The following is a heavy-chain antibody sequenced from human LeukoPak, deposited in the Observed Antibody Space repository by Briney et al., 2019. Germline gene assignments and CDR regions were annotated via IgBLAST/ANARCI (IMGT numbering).Heavy chain of an antibody. D-gene: IGHD1-26*01. V-gene: IGHV1-18*01. J-gene: IGHJ4*02. CDR3: ATDTRRVVGATTQEVFDY. Sequence: ASVKVSCKASGYTFTSYGISWVRQAPGQGLEWMGWISAYNGNTNYAQKLQGRVTMTEDTSTDTAYMELSSLRSEDTAVYYCATDTRRVVGATTQEVFDYWGQGTLVTVSS. CDR2: ISAYNGNT. CDR1: GYTFTSYG.